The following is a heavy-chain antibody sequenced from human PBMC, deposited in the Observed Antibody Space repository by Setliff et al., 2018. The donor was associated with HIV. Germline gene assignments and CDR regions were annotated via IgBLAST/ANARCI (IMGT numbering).Heavy chain of an antibody. CDR2: IHHSGST. Sequence: SETLSLTCTVSGPSVSSSDYYWGWIRQPPGKGLEWIASIHHSGSTWYNPSLKSRVTISADMSKNQFFLKLLSMTAADTAVYYCARPSFGIGGGSIFDSWGQGTLVTVS. V-gene: IGHV4-39*01. J-gene: IGHJ4*02. CDR1: GPSVSSSDYY. CDR3: ARPSFGIGGGSIFDS. D-gene: IGHD3-3*01.